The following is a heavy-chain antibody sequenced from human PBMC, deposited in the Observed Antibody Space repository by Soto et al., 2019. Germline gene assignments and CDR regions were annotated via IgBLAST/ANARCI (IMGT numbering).Heavy chain of an antibody. CDR3: ARGPYYDFWSGYYEDYYYYGMDV. D-gene: IGHD3-3*01. CDR1: GFTFSSYG. V-gene: IGHV3-33*01. CDR2: IWYDGSNK. J-gene: IGHJ6*02. Sequence: RRLSCAASGFTFSSYGMHWVRQAPGKGLEWXAVIWYDGSNKYYADSVKGRFTISRDNSKNTLYLQMNSLRAEDTAVYYCARGPYYDFWSGYYEDYYYYGMDVWGQGTTVTVSS.